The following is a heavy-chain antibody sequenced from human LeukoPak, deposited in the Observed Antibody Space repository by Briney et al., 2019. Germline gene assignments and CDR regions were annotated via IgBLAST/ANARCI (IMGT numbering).Heavy chain of an antibody. CDR1: GGSISSYY. Sequence: SETLSLTCTVSGGSISSYYWSWIRQPPGKGLEWIGYIYYSGGTNYNPSLKSRVTISVDTSKNQFSLKLSSVTAADTAVYYCARGSGWYRWYLDLWGRGTLVTVSS. D-gene: IGHD6-19*01. J-gene: IGHJ2*01. V-gene: IGHV4-59*01. CDR3: ARGSGWYRWYLDL. CDR2: IYYSGGT.